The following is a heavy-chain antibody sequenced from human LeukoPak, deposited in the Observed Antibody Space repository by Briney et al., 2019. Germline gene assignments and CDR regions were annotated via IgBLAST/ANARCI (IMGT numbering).Heavy chain of an antibody. CDR2: IYTSGST. Sequence: SETLSLTCTVSGGSISSYYWSWIRQPAGKGLEWIGRIYTSGSTNYNPSLKSRVTMSVDTSKNQFSLKLSSVTAADTAVYYCARARPLGYCSSTSCYKRYYYYGMDVWGQGTTVTVSS. V-gene: IGHV4-4*07. CDR1: GGSISSYY. D-gene: IGHD2-2*02. CDR3: ARARPLGYCSSTSCYKRYYYYGMDV. J-gene: IGHJ6*02.